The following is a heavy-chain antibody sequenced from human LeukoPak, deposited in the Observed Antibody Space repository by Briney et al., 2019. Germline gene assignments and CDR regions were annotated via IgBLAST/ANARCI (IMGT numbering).Heavy chain of an antibody. CDR3: ARAIPGYYSSPPDYFDY. Sequence: ASVKVSCKASGYTFTSYGISWVRQAPGQGLEWMGWISAYNGNTNYAQKLQGRVTMTTDTSTSTAYMELRSLRSDDTAVYYCARAIPGYYSSPPDYFDYWGQGTLVTVSS. CDR2: ISAYNGNT. J-gene: IGHJ4*02. CDR1: GYTFTSYG. V-gene: IGHV1-18*01. D-gene: IGHD3-3*01.